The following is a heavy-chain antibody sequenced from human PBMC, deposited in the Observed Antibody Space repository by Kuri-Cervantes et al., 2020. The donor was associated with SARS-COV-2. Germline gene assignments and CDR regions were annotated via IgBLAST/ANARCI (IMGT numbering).Heavy chain of an antibody. V-gene: IGHV4-34*01. CDR3: AGGRRNYCSSTSCYPPYYGMDV. CDR1: GGSFSGYH. CDR2: INPSEST. J-gene: IGHJ6*02. Sequence: SETLSLTCAVYGGSFSGYHWSWIRQPPGKGLEWIGEINPSESTNYNPSLKRRVTISLATSNNQSSLRLSSGPAAYTAVYYFAGGRRNYCSSTSCYPPYYGMDVWGQGTTVTVSS. D-gene: IGHD2-2*01.